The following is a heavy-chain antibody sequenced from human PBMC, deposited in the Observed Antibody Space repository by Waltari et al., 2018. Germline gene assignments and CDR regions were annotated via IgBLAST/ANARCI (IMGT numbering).Heavy chain of an antibody. D-gene: IGHD4-17*01. CDR2: ISSDSVGL. CDR3: AKHIPEAEDYRQESYFDF. J-gene: IGHJ4*01. CDR1: GFMFNNFA. Sequence: EVQLLESGGGLVKPGGSLRLSCVASGFMFNNFAMSCVRQAPGQGLEWVSSISSDSVGLYYADSVKGRFTISRDNSGDMVFLQMDRLRAEDTALYYCAKHIPEAEDYRQESYFDFWGQGALVTVSS. V-gene: IGHV3-23*01.